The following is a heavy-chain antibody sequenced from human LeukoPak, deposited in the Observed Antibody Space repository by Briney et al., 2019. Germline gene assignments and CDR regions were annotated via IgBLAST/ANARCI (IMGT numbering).Heavy chain of an antibody. CDR1: GGSVTTYY. D-gene: IGHD1-26*01. V-gene: IGHV4-4*07. J-gene: IGHJ4*02. CDR3: AREATVVGATII. Sequence: SETLSLTCTVSGGSVTTYYWSWIRQSAGKGLEWIGHISTSGTTTYNPSLKSRVTMSVDTSKNQFSLKLTTVTAADTAVYYCAREATVVGATIIWGQGTLVTVSS. CDR2: ISTSGTT.